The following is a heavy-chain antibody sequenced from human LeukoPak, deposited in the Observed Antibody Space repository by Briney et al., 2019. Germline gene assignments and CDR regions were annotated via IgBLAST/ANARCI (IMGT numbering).Heavy chain of an antibody. D-gene: IGHD3-16*01. V-gene: IGHV5-51*01. J-gene: IGHJ5*02. CDR1: GYNFTSYW. CDR2: IYPGDSDT. Sequence: GESLQISGKCSGYNFTSYWIGGVRQVPGKGLEWMGIIYPGDSDTRYSPSFQGQVTISADKSISTAYLEWSSLKASDSSMYYCAKQGGGKFDPWGQGTLVTVSS. CDR3: AKQGGGKFDP.